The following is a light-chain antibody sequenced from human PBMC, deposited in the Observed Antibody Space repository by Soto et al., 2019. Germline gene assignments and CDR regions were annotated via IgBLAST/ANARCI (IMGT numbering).Light chain of an antibody. CDR1: QDISNY. V-gene: IGKV1-33*01. Sequence: DIQMTQSPSSLSASVGDRVTITCQASQDISNYLKWYQQKLGKAPKLLIYDASNLETGVPSRFSGSGSGTDFTFTISSLQPEDIATYYCQQYSHLITFGQGTRLEIK. CDR2: DAS. J-gene: IGKJ5*01. CDR3: QQYSHLIT.